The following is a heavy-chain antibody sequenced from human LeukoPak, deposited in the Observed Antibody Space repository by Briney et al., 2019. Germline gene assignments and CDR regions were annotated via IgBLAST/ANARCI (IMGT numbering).Heavy chain of an antibody. V-gene: IGHV4-4*07. D-gene: IGHD6-13*01. CDR1: GGSISSYY. J-gene: IGHJ4*02. CDR3: ARQIASAGTAGFDF. Sequence: SETLSLTCTVSGGSISSYYWSWIRQPAGKGLEWIGRIYSTGSTNYNPSLKSRVTMSVATSKNQFPLRLRSVTAADTAVYYCARQIASAGTAGFDFWGQGALVTVSS. CDR2: IYSTGST.